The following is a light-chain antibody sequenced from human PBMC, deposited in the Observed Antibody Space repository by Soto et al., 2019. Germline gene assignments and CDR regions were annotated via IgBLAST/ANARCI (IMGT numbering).Light chain of an antibody. CDR2: DAS. V-gene: IGKV1-5*01. CDR1: QSISSW. J-gene: IGKJ1*01. CDR3: QQYESYSWT. Sequence: DIQMTQSPSTLSASVGDRVTITCRASQSISSWLAWYQQKPGKAPKLLIYDASSLESGVPSRFIGSGSGTEFTLSISSLQPDDFATYYCQQYESYSWTFGQGTKVEIK.